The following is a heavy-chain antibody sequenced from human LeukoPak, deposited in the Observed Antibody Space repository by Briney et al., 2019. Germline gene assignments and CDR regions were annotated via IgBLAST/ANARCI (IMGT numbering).Heavy chain of an antibody. J-gene: IGHJ6*03. Sequence: PAGSLTLACAAARFTFDDYGMRWVRQAPGKGLEWDSGINWNGGSTGYADSVKGRFTMSRDNAQHSLYLRMNSLIAADTDLYSCARDRGQTGYYWSYHYYMAVWGIGTTVTVSS. D-gene: IGHD3-9*01. CDR2: INWNGGST. CDR1: RFTFDDYG. V-gene: IGHV3-20*04. CDR3: ARDRGQTGYYWSYHYYMAV.